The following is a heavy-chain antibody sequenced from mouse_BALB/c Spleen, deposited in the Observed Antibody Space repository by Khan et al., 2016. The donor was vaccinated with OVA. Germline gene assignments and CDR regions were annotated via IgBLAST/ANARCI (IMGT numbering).Heavy chain of an antibody. CDR2: INPGSGGT. V-gene: IGHV1-54*01. Sequence: QVQLKQSGAELVRPGTSVKVSCKASGYAFTNYLIEWVKQRPGQGLEWIGVINPGSGGTNYNEKFKGKATLTADKSSSTAYMQLSSLTSDDAAVYFCAIYYDYDYWGQGTTRTVSS. D-gene: IGHD2-4*01. CDR3: AIYYDYDY. J-gene: IGHJ2*01. CDR1: GYAFTNYL.